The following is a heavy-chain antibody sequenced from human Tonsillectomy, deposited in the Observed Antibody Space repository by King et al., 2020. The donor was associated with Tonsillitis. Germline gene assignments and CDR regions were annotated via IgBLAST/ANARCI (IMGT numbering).Heavy chain of an antibody. Sequence: VQLQESGPGPVKPSETLSLTCTVSGASINTYYWSWIRQPPGKGLEWIGYIHYSGSTNYNPSLKSRVTISVDTSKNQFSLRLSSVTSADTAVYYCARASSYFDYWGQGTLVTVSS. J-gene: IGHJ4*02. CDR1: GASINTYY. CDR2: IHYSGST. CDR3: ARASSYFDY. V-gene: IGHV4-59*01.